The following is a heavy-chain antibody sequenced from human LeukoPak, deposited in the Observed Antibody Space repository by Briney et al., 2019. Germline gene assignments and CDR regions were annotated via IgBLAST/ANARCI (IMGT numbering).Heavy chain of an antibody. V-gene: IGHV3-20*04. D-gene: IGHD3-22*01. CDR3: ARGVTMIRYDAFDI. Sequence: GGSLRLSCAASRFTFDDYGMSWVRQAPGKGLEWVSGINWNGDSTGYADSVKGRFTISRDNAKNSLYLQMSSLRAEDTALYYCARGVTMIRYDAFDIWGQGTTVTVSS. CDR2: INWNGDST. J-gene: IGHJ3*02. CDR1: RFTFDDYG.